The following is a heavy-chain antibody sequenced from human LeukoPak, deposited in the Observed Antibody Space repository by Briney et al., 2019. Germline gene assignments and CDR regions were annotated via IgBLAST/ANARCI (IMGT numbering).Heavy chain of an antibody. D-gene: IGHD3-10*01. CDR1: GFTFSSYS. V-gene: IGHV3-48*01. CDR3: ARVGSQSGSLSLIKRNYYYYYYMDV. J-gene: IGHJ6*03. Sequence: GGSLRLSCAASGFTFSSYSMNWVRPAPGKGLGWVSYISSRSITIYYADSVKGRFTISRDNAKNSLYLKMNSVRAEDTAVYYCARVGSQSGSLSLIKRNYYYYYYMDVWGKGTTVTISS. CDR2: ISSRSITI.